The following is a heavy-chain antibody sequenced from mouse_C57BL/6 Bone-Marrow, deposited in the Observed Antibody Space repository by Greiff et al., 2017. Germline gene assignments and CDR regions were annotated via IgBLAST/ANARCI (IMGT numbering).Heavy chain of an antibody. J-gene: IGHJ2*01. V-gene: IGHV5-4*03. CDR3: ARGVDD. CDR2: ISDGGSYT. Sequence: EVKVVESGGGLVKPGGSLKLSCAASGFTFSSYAMSWVRQTPEKRLEWVATISDGGSYTYYPDNVKGRFTISRDNAKNNLYLQMSHLKSEDTAMYYCARGVDDWGQGTTLTVSS. CDR1: GFTFSSYA.